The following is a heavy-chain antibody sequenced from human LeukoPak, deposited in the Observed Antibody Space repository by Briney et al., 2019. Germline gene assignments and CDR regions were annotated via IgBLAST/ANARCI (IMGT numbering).Heavy chain of an antibody. CDR1: GFEFSRSW. CDR2: INIDGSTT. D-gene: IGHD2-15*01. J-gene: IGHJ4*02. Sequence: GGSLRLSCATSGFEFSRSWMHWVRQAPGKGLAWVSHINIDGSTTNYADSVKGRFTISRDNNKNTLHLQMNNLRAEDTAVYYCAREISGRDDYWGQGTLVTVSS. V-gene: IGHV3-74*01. CDR3: AREISGRDDY.